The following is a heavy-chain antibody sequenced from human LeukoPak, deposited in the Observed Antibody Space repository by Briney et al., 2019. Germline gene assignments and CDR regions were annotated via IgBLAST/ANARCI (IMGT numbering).Heavy chain of an antibody. Sequence: GRSLRLSCAASGFTFYDYAMHWVRQAPGKGLEWVSGISWNSGSIGYADSVKGRFTISRDNAKNSLYLQMNSLRAEDTALYYCAKDISGYYDSSGIDYWGQGTLVTVSS. J-gene: IGHJ4*02. CDR3: AKDISGYYDSSGIDY. V-gene: IGHV3-9*01. D-gene: IGHD3-22*01. CDR2: ISWNSGSI. CDR1: GFTFYDYA.